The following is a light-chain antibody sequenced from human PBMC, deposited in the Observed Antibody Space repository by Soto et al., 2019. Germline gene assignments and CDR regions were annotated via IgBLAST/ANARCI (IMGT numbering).Light chain of an antibody. V-gene: IGKV3-11*01. Sequence: EIVLTQSPATLSFSPGERAALSCRASQSVSSYLAWYQQKPGQAPRLLIYDASNRATGIPARFSGSGSGTDFTLTISSLRPEDFAVYYCQQRSNWPSTFGGGTKVEIK. CDR2: DAS. J-gene: IGKJ4*01. CDR1: QSVSSY. CDR3: QQRSNWPST.